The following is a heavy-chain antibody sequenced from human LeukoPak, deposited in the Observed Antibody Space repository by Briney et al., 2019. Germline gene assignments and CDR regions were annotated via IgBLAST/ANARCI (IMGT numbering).Heavy chain of an antibody. D-gene: IGHD2-2*01. CDR3: AKGGTGDCSRTSCLYYFDC. CDR1: GFTFSSYA. V-gene: IGHV3-23*01. J-gene: IGHJ4*02. CDR2: ISGGSGST. Sequence: PGGSLRLSCAASGFTFSSYAMSWVRQAPGKGLEWVSTISGGSGSTYYADSVKGRFTTSRDNSKNTLHLQMNSLRADDTAAYYCAKGGTGDCSRTSCLYYFDCWGQGTLVTVSS.